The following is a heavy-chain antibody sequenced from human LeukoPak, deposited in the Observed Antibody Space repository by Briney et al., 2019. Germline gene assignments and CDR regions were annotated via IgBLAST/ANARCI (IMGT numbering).Heavy chain of an antibody. CDR1: GFTFSDYY. CDR2: ISSSGGTI. V-gene: IGHV3-11*04. CDR3: AGYSSGWFGAFHI. Sequence: PGGSLRLSCAASGFTFSDYYMNWIRRAPGKGLEWISYISSSGGTIYYADSVKGRFTISRVNAKNSLYLQMNSLRAEDTAVYYCAGYSSGWFGAFHIWGQGTMVTVSS. D-gene: IGHD6-19*01. J-gene: IGHJ3*02.